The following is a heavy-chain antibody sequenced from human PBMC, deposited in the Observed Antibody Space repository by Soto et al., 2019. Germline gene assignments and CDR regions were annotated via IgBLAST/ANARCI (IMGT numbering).Heavy chain of an antibody. D-gene: IGHD6-6*01. V-gene: IGHV3-23*01. CDR1: GFTFSSYA. CDR2: ISGSGGST. CDR3: AKEGDLTGNGYSSSRGYFDY. Sequence: GGSLRLSCAASGFTFSSYAMSWVRQAPGKGLEWVSAISGSGGSTYYADSVKGRFTISRDNSKNTLYLQMNSLRAEDTAVYYCAKEGDLTGNGYSSSRGYFDYWGQGTLVTVSS. J-gene: IGHJ4*02.